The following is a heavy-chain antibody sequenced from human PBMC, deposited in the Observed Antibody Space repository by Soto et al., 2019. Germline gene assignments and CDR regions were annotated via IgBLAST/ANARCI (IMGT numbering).Heavy chain of an antibody. Sequence: GGSLRLSCSASGFTFSSYAMHWVRQAPGKGLEYVSAISSNGGSTYYADSVKGRFTISRDNSKNTLYLQMSSLRAEDTAVYYCVKGEYSSSSEFDYYYYGMDVWGQGTTVTVSS. CDR1: GFTFSSYA. V-gene: IGHV3-64D*08. CDR3: VKGEYSSSSEFDYYYYGMDV. D-gene: IGHD6-6*01. CDR2: ISSNGGST. J-gene: IGHJ6*02.